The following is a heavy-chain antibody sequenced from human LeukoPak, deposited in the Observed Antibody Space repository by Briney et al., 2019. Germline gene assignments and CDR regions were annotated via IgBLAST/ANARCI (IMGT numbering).Heavy chain of an antibody. V-gene: IGHV3-33*01. D-gene: IGHD3-9*01. CDR1: GFSFSNYG. Sequence: PGRSLRLSCVASGFSFSNYGMHWVRQAPGKGLEWVALIWYDGTNKYYADSVKGRFTVSRDNSKNTLFLQMNRLRVEDTAVYYCASSYHDILTGPTELQYWGQRTLVTVSS. J-gene: IGHJ4*01. CDR3: ASSYHDILTGPTELQY. CDR2: IWYDGTNK.